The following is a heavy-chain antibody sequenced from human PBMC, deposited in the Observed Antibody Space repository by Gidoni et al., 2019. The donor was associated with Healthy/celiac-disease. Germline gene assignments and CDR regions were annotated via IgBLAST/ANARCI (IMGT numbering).Heavy chain of an antibody. CDR1: GFTFSNAW. V-gene: IGHV3-15*01. Sequence: EVQLVESGGGLVKPGGSLRLSCAASGFTFSNAWMSWVRQAPGKGLEWVGRNKSKTDGGTTDYAAPVKGRFTISRDDSKNTLYLQMNSLKTEDTAVYYCTTGRITGNFDYWGQGTLVTVSS. D-gene: IGHD1-20*01. CDR3: TTGRITGNFDY. CDR2: NKSKTDGGTT. J-gene: IGHJ4*02.